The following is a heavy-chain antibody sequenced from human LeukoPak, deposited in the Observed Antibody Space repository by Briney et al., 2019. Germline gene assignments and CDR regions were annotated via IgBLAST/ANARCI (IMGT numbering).Heavy chain of an antibody. CDR1: EFSVSTNC. J-gene: IGHJ6*03. CDR2: IYSDGTT. D-gene: IGHD3-3*01. Sequence: PGGSLRLSCEASEFSVSTNCMSWVRQAPGKGLEWVSVIYSDGTTYYADSVKGRFAVSRDKYKNTLYLQMNSLRVQDTAVYYCARDWGKIRILDSHMDVWGKGTTVTVAS. CDR3: ARDWGKIRILDSHMDV. V-gene: IGHV3-53*01.